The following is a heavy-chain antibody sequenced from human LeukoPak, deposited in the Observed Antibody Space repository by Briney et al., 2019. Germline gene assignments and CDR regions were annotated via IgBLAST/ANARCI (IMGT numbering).Heavy chain of an antibody. V-gene: IGHV3-7*01. CDR2: IKQDGSEK. Sequence: GGSLRLSCAASGFTFSSYWMSWVRQAPGKGLEWVANIKQDGSEKYYVDSVKGRFTISRDNAKNSLYLQMNSLRAEDTAVYYCARVGGVYCSSTSCYWGGGLFYWGQGTLVTVSS. CDR3: ARVGGVYCSSTSCYWGGGLFY. CDR1: GFTFSSYW. D-gene: IGHD2-2*01. J-gene: IGHJ4*02.